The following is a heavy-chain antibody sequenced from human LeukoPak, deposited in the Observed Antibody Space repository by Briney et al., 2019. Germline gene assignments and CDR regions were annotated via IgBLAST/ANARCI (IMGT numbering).Heavy chain of an antibody. D-gene: IGHD3-22*01. CDR2: INHSGRT. J-gene: IGHJ5*02. V-gene: IGHV4-38-2*02. Sequence: SETLSFTCDVSGYSINFGHLWGWIRQPPGKGLEWIASINHSGRTYYTPSLKSRVTISVDTLKNQFSLKVTSVTAEDTAMYFCARESSAVAHTMMRDWLDPWGQGTLVTVSS. CDR3: ARESSAVAHTMMRDWLDP. CDR1: GYSINFGHL.